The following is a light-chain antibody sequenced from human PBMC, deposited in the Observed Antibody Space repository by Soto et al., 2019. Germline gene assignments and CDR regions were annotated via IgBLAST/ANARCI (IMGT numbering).Light chain of an antibody. J-gene: IGKJ1*01. Sequence: EIVLTQSPGTLSLSPGERATLSCRASQSVSSSYLAWYQQKPGQAPRLLIYGASSRATGIPDRFSGSGSGTDFTLTISRLEPEDFAVYYCQQYVSSWTFGQGTK. V-gene: IGKV3-20*01. CDR1: QSVSSSY. CDR2: GAS. CDR3: QQYVSSWT.